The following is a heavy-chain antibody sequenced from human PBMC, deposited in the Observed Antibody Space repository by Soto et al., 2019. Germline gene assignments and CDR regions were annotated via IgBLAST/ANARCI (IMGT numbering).Heavy chain of an antibody. CDR1: GYTFTGYY. CDR2: INPNSGGT. J-gene: IGHJ4*02. D-gene: IGHD6-13*01. V-gene: IGHV1-2*04. CDR3: ARDRATPAGTSAH. Sequence: ASVKVSCKASGYTFTGYYMHWVRQAPGQGLEWMGWINPNSGGTNYAQKFQGWVTMTRDTSISTAYMELSRLRSDDTAVYYCARDRATPAGTSAHWGQGTLVTVSS.